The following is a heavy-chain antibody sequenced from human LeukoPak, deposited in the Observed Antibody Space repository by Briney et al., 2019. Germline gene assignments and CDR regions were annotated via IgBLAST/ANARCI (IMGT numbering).Heavy chain of an antibody. Sequence: ASVKVSCKASGYTFTSYDINWVRQATGQGLEWMGWMNPNSGNIGFAQKLQGRVTMTRNTSISTAYMELSSLRSEDTAVYYCARGADGSGHYYYYYYMDVWGKGTTVTISS. V-gene: IGHV1-8*01. CDR1: GYTFTSYD. J-gene: IGHJ6*03. D-gene: IGHD3-22*01. CDR2: MNPNSGNI. CDR3: ARGADGSGHYYYYYYMDV.